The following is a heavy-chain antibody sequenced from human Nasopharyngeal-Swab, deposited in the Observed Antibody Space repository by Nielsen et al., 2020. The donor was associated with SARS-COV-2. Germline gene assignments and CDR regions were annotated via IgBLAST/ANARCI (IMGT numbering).Heavy chain of an antibody. CDR1: GFTFSSYG. CDR2: ISYAGSNK. V-gene: IGHV3-30*18. J-gene: IGHJ4*02. Sequence: GGSLRLSCAASGFTFSSYGMHWVRQAPGKGLEWVAVISYAGSNKYYADSVKGRFTISRDNSKNTLYLQMNSLRAEDTAVYYCAKGPYGYSYGAYYFDYWGQGTLVTVSS. CDR3: AKGPYGYSYGAYYFDY. D-gene: IGHD5-18*01.